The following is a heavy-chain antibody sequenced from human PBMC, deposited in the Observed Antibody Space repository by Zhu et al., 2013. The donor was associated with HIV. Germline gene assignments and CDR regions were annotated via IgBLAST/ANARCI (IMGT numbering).Heavy chain of an antibody. J-gene: IGHJ3*02. CDR1: GYTVTDYY. Sequence: QVQLVQSGPEVKKPGASVKVSCKPSGYTVTDYYIHWVRQAPGQGLEWMGWINPESGGTNYARKFQGRVTVTRDTSISTVYMELSRLRSDDRAVYYCATADYGDRISAFDIWGQGTMVTVSS. D-gene: IGHD4-17*01. CDR3: ATADYGDRISAFDI. V-gene: IGHV1-2*02. CDR2: INPESGGT.